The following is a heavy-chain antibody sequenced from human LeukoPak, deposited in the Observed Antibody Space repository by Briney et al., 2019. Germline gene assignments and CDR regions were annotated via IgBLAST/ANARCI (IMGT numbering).Heavy chain of an antibody. CDR2: IYYSGST. D-gene: IGHD6-19*01. V-gene: IGHV4-59*01. J-gene: IGHJ1*01. Sequence: PSETLSLTCTVSGGSISSYNWSWIRQPPGKGLEWIGYIYYSGSTNYNPSLKSRVTISVDTSKNQFSLKLSSVTAADTAVYYCARGSDSSGWIFQHWGQGTLVTVSS. CDR1: GGSISSYN. CDR3: ARGSDSSGWIFQH.